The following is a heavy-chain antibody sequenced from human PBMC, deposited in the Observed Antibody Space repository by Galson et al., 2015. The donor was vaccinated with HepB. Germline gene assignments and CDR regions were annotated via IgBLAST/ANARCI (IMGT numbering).Heavy chain of an antibody. V-gene: IGHV3-7*01. CDR1: GFTFSSFS. J-gene: IGHJ4*02. CDR3: VREGSGYESNFDH. CDR2: IKQDGSEK. Sequence: SLRLSCAASGFTFSSFSVTWVRQAPGKGLEWVANIKQDGSEKHYVDSVKGRFTISRDNAKNSLYLLMNSLRADDTAVYYCVREGSGYESNFDHWGQGTLVTVSS. D-gene: IGHD5-12*01.